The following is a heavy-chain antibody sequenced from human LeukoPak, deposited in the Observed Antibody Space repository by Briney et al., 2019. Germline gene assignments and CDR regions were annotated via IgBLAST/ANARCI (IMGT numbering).Heavy chain of an antibody. CDR3: ARAAWVAAAPFDY. D-gene: IGHD6-13*01. J-gene: IGHJ4*02. Sequence: ASVKVSCKASGYTFISYGITWVRQAPGQGLEWMGWIGGYNGNTNYAQKLQGRVIMTTDTSTSTAYMELRSLRSDDTAVYYCARAAWVAAAPFDYWGQGTLVTVSS. CDR2: IGGYNGNT. V-gene: IGHV1-18*01. CDR1: GYTFISYG.